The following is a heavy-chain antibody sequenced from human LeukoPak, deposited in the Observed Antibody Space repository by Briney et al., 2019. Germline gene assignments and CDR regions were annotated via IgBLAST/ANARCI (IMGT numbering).Heavy chain of an antibody. Sequence: SETLSLTCTVSGGSISSYYWSWIRQPAGKGLEWIGRIYTSGSTNYNPSLKSRVTMSVDTSKNQFSLKLSSVTAADTAVYYCARKPYGSGKCNWYFDLWGRGTLVTVSS. CDR2: IYTSGST. D-gene: IGHD3-10*01. J-gene: IGHJ2*01. CDR3: ARKPYGSGKCNWYFDL. CDR1: GGSISSYY. V-gene: IGHV4-4*07.